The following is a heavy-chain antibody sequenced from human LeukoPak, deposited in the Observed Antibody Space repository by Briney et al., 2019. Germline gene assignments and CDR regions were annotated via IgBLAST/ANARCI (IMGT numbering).Heavy chain of an antibody. Sequence: PSETLSLTCTVSGGSISSYYWSWIRQPPGKGLEWIGYIYYSGSTNYNPSLKSRVTISVDTSKNQFSLKLSSVTAADTAVYYCARDFRDDYAPAFDIWGQGTMVTVYS. CDR2: IYYSGST. CDR3: ARDFRDDYAPAFDI. CDR1: GGSISSYY. D-gene: IGHD4-17*01. V-gene: IGHV4-59*12. J-gene: IGHJ3*02.